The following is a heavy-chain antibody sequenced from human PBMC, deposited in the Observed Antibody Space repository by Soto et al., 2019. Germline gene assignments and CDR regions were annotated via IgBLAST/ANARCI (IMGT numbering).Heavy chain of an antibody. D-gene: IGHD3-22*01. V-gene: IGHV4-30-4*01. Sequence: TLSLTCTVSGGSISSGDYYWSWIRQPPGKGLEWIGYIYYSGSTYYNPSLKSRVTISVDTSKNQFSLKLSSVTAADTAVYYCARAISNDDSSGYYRGQNWFDPWGQGTLVTVSS. J-gene: IGHJ5*02. CDR1: GGSISSGDYY. CDR3: ARAISNDDSSGYYRGQNWFDP. CDR2: IYYSGST.